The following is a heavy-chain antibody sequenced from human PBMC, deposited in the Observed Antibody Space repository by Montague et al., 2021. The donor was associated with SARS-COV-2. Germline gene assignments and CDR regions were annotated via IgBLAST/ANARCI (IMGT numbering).Heavy chain of an antibody. D-gene: IGHD3-10*01. CDR1: GGSISSHY. J-gene: IGHJ3*02. CDR2: IYNSGST. CDR3: ARHTSERITMVQAFDI. Sequence: SETLSLTCTVSGGSISSHYWSWIRQPPGKGLEWNGNIYNSGSTNNNSTPKSRVTISVDMSKNQIYLKLSPVTAADTAVYYCARHTSERITMVQAFDIWGQGTMVTVSS. V-gene: IGHV4-59*08.